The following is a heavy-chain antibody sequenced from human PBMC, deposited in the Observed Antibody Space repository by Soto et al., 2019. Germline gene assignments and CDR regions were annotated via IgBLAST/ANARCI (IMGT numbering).Heavy chain of an antibody. CDR3: ARGLFSESSYSGGWYYFDN. D-gene: IGHD1-26*01. CDR2: INHSGST. V-gene: IGHV4-34*01. Sequence: SGTLSPTAGVFGRAFSGYIWTGIRQSPGKGLQWIGQINHSGSTYYNPSLKSRVTISLHTSSDQFSLELSSVTAADTAVYYCARGLFSESSYSGGWYYFDNWSQG. CDR1: GRAFSGYI. J-gene: IGHJ4*02.